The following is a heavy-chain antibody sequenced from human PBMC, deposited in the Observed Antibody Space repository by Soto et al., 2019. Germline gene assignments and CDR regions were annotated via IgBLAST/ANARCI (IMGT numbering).Heavy chain of an antibody. Sequence: SETLSLTFTVSGGSISSGGYYWSWIRQHPGKGLEWIGYIYYSGSTYYNPSLKSRVTISVDTSKNQFSLKLSSVTAADTAVYYCARLCTRGDYYYYGMDVWGQGTTVTVSS. D-gene: IGHD2-2*01. CDR2: IYYSGST. CDR3: ARLCTRGDYYYYGMDV. V-gene: IGHV4-31*03. CDR1: GGSISSGGYY. J-gene: IGHJ6*02.